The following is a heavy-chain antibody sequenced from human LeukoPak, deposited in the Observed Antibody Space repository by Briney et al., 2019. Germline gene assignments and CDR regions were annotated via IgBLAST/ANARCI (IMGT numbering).Heavy chain of an antibody. Sequence: GGSLRLSCLGSGFTFSNAWMTWVRQAPGKGLEWVGRIKSESVGGAIDYAAPVKGRFTISRDDSKNTVYLQMNSLKTEDTALYYCTTTYHYDSSGYSSYYWGQGTLVTVSS. V-gene: IGHV3-15*01. D-gene: IGHD3-22*01. J-gene: IGHJ4*02. CDR2: IKSESVGGAI. CDR1: GFTFSNAW. CDR3: TTTYHYDSSGYSSYY.